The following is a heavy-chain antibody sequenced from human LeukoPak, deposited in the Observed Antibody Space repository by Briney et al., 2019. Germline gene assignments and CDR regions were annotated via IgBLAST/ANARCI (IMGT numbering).Heavy chain of an antibody. D-gene: IGHD6-13*01. Sequence: PGGSLRLSCAASGFTFSSYWMHWVRQAPGKGLVWVSRINSNGSSTSYADSVKGRFTISRDNAKNTLYLQMNSLRAEDTAVYYCARDRGGSSWDDAFDIWGQGTMVTVSS. J-gene: IGHJ3*02. V-gene: IGHV3-74*01. CDR3: ARDRGGSSWDDAFDI. CDR1: GFTFSSYW. CDR2: INSNGSST.